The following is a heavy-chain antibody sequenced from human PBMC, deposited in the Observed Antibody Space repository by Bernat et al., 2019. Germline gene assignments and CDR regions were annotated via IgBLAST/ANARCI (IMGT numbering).Heavy chain of an antibody. Sequence: EVQLVESGGGLVKPGGSLRLSCAASGFTFSSYSMNWVRQAPGKGLEWVSSISSSSSYIYYADSVKGRFTISRDNAKNSLYLQMNSLRAEDTAVYYCARVRYSSSWYPYGGDYYYYYGMDVWGQGTTVTVSS. J-gene: IGHJ6*02. CDR3: ARVRYSSSWYPYGGDYYYYYGMDV. V-gene: IGHV3-21*01. CDR2: ISSSSSYI. D-gene: IGHD6-13*01. CDR1: GFTFSSYS.